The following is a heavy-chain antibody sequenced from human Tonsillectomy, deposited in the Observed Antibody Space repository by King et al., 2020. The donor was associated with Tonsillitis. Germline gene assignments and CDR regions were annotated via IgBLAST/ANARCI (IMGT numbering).Heavy chain of an antibody. CDR2: ISYDGSNK. D-gene: IGHD5-18*01. CDR1: GFTFSSYA. CDR3: ARGVGTAMDTPPFDY. V-gene: IGHV3-30*04. J-gene: IGHJ4*02. Sequence: VQLVESGGGVVQPGRSLRLSCAASGFTFSSYAMHWVRQAPGKGLEWVAVISYDGSNKYHADSVKGRFTISRDNSKNTLHLQMNSLRAEDTAVYYCARGVGTAMDTPPFDYWGQGTLVTVSS.